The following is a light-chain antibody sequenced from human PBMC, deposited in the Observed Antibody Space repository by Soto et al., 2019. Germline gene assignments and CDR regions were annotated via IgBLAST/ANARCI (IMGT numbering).Light chain of an antibody. J-gene: IGKJ2*01. CDR3: QQYRSSPLYT. V-gene: IGKV3-20*01. Sequence: MVLTQSPGTLSLSPGDRATLSSSASDSGSISYLAWYQQKPGQAPRLLLYGASTRATGSPARFSSSGSATAFTLPISSLVPQDFAVYYYQQYRSSPLYTFGQGTKLEIK. CDR2: GAS. CDR1: DSGSISY.